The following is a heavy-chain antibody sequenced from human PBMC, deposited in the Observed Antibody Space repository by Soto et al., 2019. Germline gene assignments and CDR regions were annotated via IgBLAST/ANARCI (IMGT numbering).Heavy chain of an antibody. J-gene: IGHJ3*02. Sequence: SLRLSCAASGFTFSSYGMHWVRQAPGKGLEWVAVIWYDGSNKYYADSVKGRFTISRDNSKNTLYLQMNSLRAEDTAVYYCARVMTTVIEDDAYDIWGQGTMVTVSS. V-gene: IGHV3-33*01. CDR1: GFTFSSYG. CDR2: IWYDGSNK. D-gene: IGHD4-17*01. CDR3: ARVMTTVIEDDAYDI.